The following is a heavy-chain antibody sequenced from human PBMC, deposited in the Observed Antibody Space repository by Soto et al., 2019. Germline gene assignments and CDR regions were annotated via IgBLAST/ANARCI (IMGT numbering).Heavy chain of an antibody. CDR1: GYTFTGYC. CDR2: INPNSGGT. D-gene: IGHD2-15*01. CDR3: ARAISQYCSGGSCSEFDY. V-gene: IGHV1-2*04. Sequence: GASVKVSCKASGYTFTGYCMHWVRQAPGQGLEWMGWINPNSGGTNYAQKFQGWVTMTRDTSISTAYMELSRLRSDDTAVYYCARAISQYCSGGSCSEFDYWGQGTLVTVSS. J-gene: IGHJ4*02.